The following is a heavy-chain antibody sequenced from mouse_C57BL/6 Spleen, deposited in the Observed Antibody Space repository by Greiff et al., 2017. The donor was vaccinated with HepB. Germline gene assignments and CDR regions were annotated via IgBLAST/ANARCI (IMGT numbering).Heavy chain of an antibody. D-gene: IGHD3-2*02. CDR1: GFTFSSYA. CDR2: ISDGGSYT. CDR3: ARDEGSSGYMDY. Sequence: EVQVVESGGGLVKPGGSLKLSCAASGFTFSSYAMSWVRQTPEKRLEWVATISDGGSYTYYPDNVKGRFTISRDNAKNNLYLQMSHLKSEDTAMYYCARDEGSSGYMDYWGQGTSVTVSS. V-gene: IGHV5-4*01. J-gene: IGHJ4*01.